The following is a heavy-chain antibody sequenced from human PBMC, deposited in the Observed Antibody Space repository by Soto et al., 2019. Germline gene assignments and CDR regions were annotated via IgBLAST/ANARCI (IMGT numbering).Heavy chain of an antibody. CDR2: TYYRSKWYN. V-gene: IGHV6-1*01. J-gene: IGHJ5*01. D-gene: IGHD2-2*01. CDR3: VRLVGNSWLDF. Sequence: QVQLQQSEPRLVKPSQTLSLTCAISGDSVSSSRVTWNWIRQSPSRGLEWLGRTYYRSKWYNNYAESVKXRXTXDXXTSKNQFSLHLNSVTPEDTAVYYCVRLVGNSWLDFWGQGTLVTVSS. CDR1: GDSVSSSRVT.